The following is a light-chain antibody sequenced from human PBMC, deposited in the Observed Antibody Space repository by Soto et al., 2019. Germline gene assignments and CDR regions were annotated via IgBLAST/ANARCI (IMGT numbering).Light chain of an antibody. J-gene: IGKJ1*01. V-gene: IGKV3-20*01. CDR1: QSVSSSY. CDR3: QQYGSSSWT. Sequence: EIVLTQSPGTLSLSPGERATLSCRASQSVSSSYLAWYQQKPGQAPRLLIYGASSRATGIPDRFSGSGSETDFTLTISRLEPEDFAVYYCQQYGSSSWTFGQGTKVDIQ. CDR2: GAS.